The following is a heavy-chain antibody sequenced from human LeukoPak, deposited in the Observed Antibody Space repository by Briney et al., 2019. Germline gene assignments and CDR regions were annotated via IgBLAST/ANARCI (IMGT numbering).Heavy chain of an antibody. CDR2: IGTAGDT. D-gene: IGHD6-19*01. CDR3: ARSSGIGVAGIDY. CDR1: GFTSSSYD. V-gene: IGHV3-13*01. J-gene: IGHJ4*02. Sequence: RGSLRLSCAASGFTSSSYDMHWVRQAPGKGLEWVSDIGTAGDTYYPGSVEGRFTSSREKAKHSLYLQMNRLRTGDTAVYYCARSSGIGVAGIDYWGQGTLVTVSS.